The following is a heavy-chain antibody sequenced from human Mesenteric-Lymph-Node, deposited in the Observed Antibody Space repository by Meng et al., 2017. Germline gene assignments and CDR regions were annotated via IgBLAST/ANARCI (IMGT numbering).Heavy chain of an antibody. J-gene: IGHJ4*02. CDR1: GFTFRGYA. V-gene: IGHV3-23*01. CDR3: AKDDGSGSFSDC. D-gene: IGHD1-26*01. CDR2: ISEIGETI. Sequence: GGSLRLSCAASGFTFRGYAMSWVRQAPGKGLEWVSAISEIGETIYYADSVKGRFTISRDNSKNTLYLQMNSLRPDDTAIYYCAKDDGSGSFSDCWGQGTQVTVSS.